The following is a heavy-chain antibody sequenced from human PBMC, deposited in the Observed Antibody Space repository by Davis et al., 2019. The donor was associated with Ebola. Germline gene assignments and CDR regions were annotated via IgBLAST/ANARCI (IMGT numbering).Heavy chain of an antibody. Sequence: SETLSLTCTVSGGSISSDNHYWGWIRQPPGEGLEWIGSIYYTGGTSYNPSLRSRATISVDTSKNHFSLNLNSVTAADTALYYCARKIVGSKKWFDPWGQGTLVTVSS. D-gene: IGHD1-26*01. CDR3: ARKIVGSKKWFDP. V-gene: IGHV4-39*02. CDR2: IYYTGGT. CDR1: GGSISSDNHY. J-gene: IGHJ5*02.